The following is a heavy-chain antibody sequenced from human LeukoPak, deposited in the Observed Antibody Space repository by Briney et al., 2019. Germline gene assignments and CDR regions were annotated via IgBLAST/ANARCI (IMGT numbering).Heavy chain of an antibody. CDR1: GYTFTSSG. D-gene: IGHD1-26*01. CDR2: ISGYNGNT. CDR3: ARDRAQIVGASSVYFQY. V-gene: IGHV1-18*01. J-gene: IGHJ1*01. Sequence: ASVKVSCKASGYTFTSSGISWVRQAPGQGLEWMGWISGYNGNTKYAPRFQGRVTITTDTSTSTAYMDLRSLRSDDTAMYFCARDRAQIVGASSVYFQYWGQGTLVTVSS.